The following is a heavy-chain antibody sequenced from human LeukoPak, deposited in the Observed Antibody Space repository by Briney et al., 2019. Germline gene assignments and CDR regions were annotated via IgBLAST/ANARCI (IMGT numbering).Heavy chain of an antibody. J-gene: IGHJ4*02. Sequence: ASVTVSCKASGFTFTSSAMQWVRQARGQRLEWIGWIVVGSGNTNYAQKFQERVSITRDMSTSTAYMELSSLRSEDTDVYYCAAVLYYDSSGYYSHSEYWGQGTLVTVSS. D-gene: IGHD3-22*01. CDR3: AAVLYYDSSGYYSHSEY. CDR1: GFTFTSSA. V-gene: IGHV1-58*02. CDR2: IVVGSGNT.